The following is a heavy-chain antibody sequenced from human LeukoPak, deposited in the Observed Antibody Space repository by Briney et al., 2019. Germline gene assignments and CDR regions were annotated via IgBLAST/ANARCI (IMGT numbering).Heavy chain of an antibody. Sequence: EASVKVSCKSSGYTFTGYYMHWVRQDPGQGLEWMGWINPNSGGTNYVQNFQGRVTMTRDTSISTAYMEVSRLRSDDTAVYYCAREDSSGYDYWGQGTLVTVSS. J-gene: IGHJ4*02. V-gene: IGHV1-2*02. CDR1: GYTFTGYY. CDR2: INPNSGGT. D-gene: IGHD3-22*01. CDR3: AREDSSGYDY.